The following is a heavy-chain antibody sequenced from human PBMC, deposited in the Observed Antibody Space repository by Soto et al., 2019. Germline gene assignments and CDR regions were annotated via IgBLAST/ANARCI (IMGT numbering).Heavy chain of an antibody. D-gene: IGHD3-10*01. CDR3: ARGSSGSYFPDDWFDP. Sequence: SETLSLTCAVSGGSISSGGHSWSWIRQPPGKGLEWIGYIYHSGSTYYNPSLKSRVTISVDRSKNQFSLKLSSVTAADTAVYYCARGSSGSYFPDDWFDPWGQGTLVTVSS. CDR2: IYHSGST. CDR1: GGSISSGGHS. V-gene: IGHV4-30-2*01. J-gene: IGHJ5*02.